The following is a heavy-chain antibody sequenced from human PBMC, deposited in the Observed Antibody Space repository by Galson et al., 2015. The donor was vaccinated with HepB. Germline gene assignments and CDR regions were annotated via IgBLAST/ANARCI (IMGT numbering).Heavy chain of an antibody. D-gene: IGHD5-18*01. CDR1: GYDFNKYG. CDR2: VSGYDGSA. J-gene: IGHJ6*02. CDR3: ARDSRLELQLNNYYSYGMDV. V-gene: IGHV1-18*01. Sequence: SVKVSCKASGYDFNKYGLSWVRQAPGQGLEWMGWVSGYDGSANYAPKFQGRVTMTTQKSTGTAFMEMRRLRSDDTAVYYCARDSRLELQLNNYYSYGMDVWGQGTALIV.